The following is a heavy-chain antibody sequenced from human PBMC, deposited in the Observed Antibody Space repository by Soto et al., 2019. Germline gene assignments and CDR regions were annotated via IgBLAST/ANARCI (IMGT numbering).Heavy chain of an antibody. CDR1: GFSLSTSGMS. V-gene: IGHV2-70*11. J-gene: IGHJ4*02. D-gene: IGHD5-12*01. CDR2: IDWDDDK. CDR3: AGRRGVELATFDS. Sequence: SGPTLVNPTQTLTLTCTFSGFSLSTSGMSLSWIRQPPGKALEWLARIDWDDDKHQSTSLKSRLTISKDTSKNQVVLIMPNVEPVKLAGYYCAGRRGVELATFDSWGPGTLVTVSS.